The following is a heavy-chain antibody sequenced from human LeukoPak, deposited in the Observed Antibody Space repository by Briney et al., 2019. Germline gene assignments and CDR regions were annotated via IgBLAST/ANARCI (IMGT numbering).Heavy chain of an antibody. CDR2: INHSGST. J-gene: IGHJ4*02. CDR3: ARADDYYDSSGYYYC. D-gene: IGHD3-22*01. V-gene: IGHV4-34*01. CDR1: GGSFSGYY. Sequence: SETLSLTCAVYGGSFSGYYWSWIRQPPGKGLEWIGEINHSGSTNYNPSPKNRLTISVDTSKNQFSLKLRSVTAADTAVYYCARADDYYDSSGYYYCWGQGTLVTVSS.